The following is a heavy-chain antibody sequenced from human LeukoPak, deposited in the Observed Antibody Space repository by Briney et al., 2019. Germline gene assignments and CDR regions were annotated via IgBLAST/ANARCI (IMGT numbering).Heavy chain of an antibody. CDR2: ISGSGGST. J-gene: IGHJ4*02. V-gene: IGHV3-23*01. CDR3: AKDLRFLEWLLYTPFDY. D-gene: IGHD3-3*01. Sequence: PGGSLRLSCAASGFTFSSYAMSWVRQAPGKGLEWVSAISGSGGSTYYADSVKGRFTISRDNSKNTLYLQMNSLRAEHTAVYYCAKDLRFLEWLLYTPFDYWGQGTLVTVSS. CDR1: GFTFSSYA.